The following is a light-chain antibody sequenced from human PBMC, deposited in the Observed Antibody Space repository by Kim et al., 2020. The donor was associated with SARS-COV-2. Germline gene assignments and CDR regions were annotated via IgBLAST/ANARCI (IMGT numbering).Light chain of an antibody. V-gene: IGKV3-11*01. J-gene: IGKJ5*01. CDR3: QQRSDWPP. CDR2: DAS. Sequence: SLSPGESATLSCRASQSISNYLAWYQQKAGQAPRLLIYDASNRATGIPARFSGRGSGTDFTLTISSLGPEDSAVYYCQQRSDWPPFGQGTRLEIK. CDR1: QSISNY.